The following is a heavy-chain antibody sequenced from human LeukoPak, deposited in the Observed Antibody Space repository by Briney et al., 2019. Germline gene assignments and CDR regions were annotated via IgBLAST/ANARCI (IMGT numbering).Heavy chain of an antibody. CDR2: ISSSGSTV. V-gene: IGHV3-48*03. CDR3: ARAAMAY. CDR1: GFTFSSYE. J-gene: IGHJ4*02. D-gene: IGHD5-18*01. Sequence: GGSLRLSCAASGFTFSSYEMNWVRQAPGKGLEWVSYISSSGSTVNYADSVKGRFTMSRDSAKKSLYLQMNSLRAEDTAVYYCARAAMAYWGQGTLVTVSS.